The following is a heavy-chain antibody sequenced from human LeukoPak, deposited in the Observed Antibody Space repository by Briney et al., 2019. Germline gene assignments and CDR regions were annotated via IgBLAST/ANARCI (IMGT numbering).Heavy chain of an antibody. CDR1: GGSLSGYY. CDR2: INHSGST. D-gene: IGHD3-3*01. CDR3: ARAKSHDFWSGHVGAFDI. Sequence: SETLSLTCAVYGGSLSGYYWSWIRQPPGKGLEWIGEINHSGSTNYNPSLKSRVTISVDTSKNQFSLKLSSVTAADTAVYYCARAKSHDFWSGHVGAFDIWGQGTMVTVSS. J-gene: IGHJ3*02. V-gene: IGHV4-34*01.